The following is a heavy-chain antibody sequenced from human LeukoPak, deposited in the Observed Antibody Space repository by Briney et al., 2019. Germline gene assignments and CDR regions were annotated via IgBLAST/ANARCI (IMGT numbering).Heavy chain of an antibody. CDR1: GGTFSSYA. J-gene: IGHJ4*02. Sequence: SVKVSCKASGGTFSSYAISWVRQAPGQGLEWMGGIIPIFGTANYTQKFQGRVTITADESTSTAYMELSSLRSEDTAVYYCARDRGYSSGWYVSGEDYFDYWGQGALVTVSS. V-gene: IGHV1-69*13. D-gene: IGHD6-19*01. CDR3: ARDRGYSSGWYVSGEDYFDY. CDR2: IIPIFGTA.